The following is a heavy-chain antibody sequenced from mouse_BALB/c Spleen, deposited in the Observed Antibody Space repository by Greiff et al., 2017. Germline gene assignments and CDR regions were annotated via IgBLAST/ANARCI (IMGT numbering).Heavy chain of an antibody. CDR1: GYSITSGYF. Sequence: EVQLQQSGPGLVKPSQSLSLTCSVTGYSITSGYFWNWIRQLPGNKLEWMGYISYDGSNNYNPSLKNRISITRDTSKNQFFLKLNTVTTEDTATYYCARGAPYYYDEDWGQGTLVTVSA. D-gene: IGHD2-10*01. V-gene: IGHV3-6*02. CDR3: ARGAPYYYDED. CDR2: ISYDGSN. J-gene: IGHJ3*01.